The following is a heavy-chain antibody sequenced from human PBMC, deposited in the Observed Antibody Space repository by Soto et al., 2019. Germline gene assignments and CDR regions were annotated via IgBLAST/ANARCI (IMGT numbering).Heavy chain of an antibody. J-gene: IGHJ4*02. V-gene: IGHV4-39*01. CDR1: GGSISSSSYY. D-gene: IGHD6-19*01. CDR2: IYYSGST. CDR3: ARLTQWLVRNY. Sequence: PSETLSLTCTVSGGSISSSSYYWGWIRQPPGKGLEWIGSIYYSGSTYYNPSLKSRVTISVDTSKNQFSLKLSSVTAADTAVYYCARLTQWLVRNYWGQGTLVTVSS.